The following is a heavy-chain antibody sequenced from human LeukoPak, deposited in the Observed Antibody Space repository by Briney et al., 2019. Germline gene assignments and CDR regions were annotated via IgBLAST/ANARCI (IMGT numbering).Heavy chain of an antibody. V-gene: IGHV1-69*01. J-gene: IGHJ4*02. D-gene: IGHD3-22*01. CDR1: GGTFSSYA. CDR2: IIPIFGTA. CDR3: ARASTMIVVVSPFDY. Sequence: SVKVSCKASGGTFSSYAISWVGQAPGQGLEWMGGIIPIFGTANYAQKFQGRVTITADESTSTAYMELSSLRSEDTAVYYCARASTMIVVVSPFDYWGQGTLVTVSS.